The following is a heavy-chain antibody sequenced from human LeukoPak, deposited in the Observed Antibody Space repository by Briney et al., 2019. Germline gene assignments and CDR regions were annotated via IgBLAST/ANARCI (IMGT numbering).Heavy chain of an antibody. CDR2: ISGSGGST. D-gene: IGHD2-2*02. CDR3: ARDQRYCSSTSCYNYYGMDV. Sequence: PGGSLRLSCAASGFTFSSYAMSWVRQAPGKGLEWVSAISGSGGSTYYADSVKGRFTISRDNAKNSLYLQMNSLRAEDTAVYYCARDQRYCSSTSCYNYYGMDVWGQGTTVTVSS. CDR1: GFTFSSYA. V-gene: IGHV3-23*01. J-gene: IGHJ6*02.